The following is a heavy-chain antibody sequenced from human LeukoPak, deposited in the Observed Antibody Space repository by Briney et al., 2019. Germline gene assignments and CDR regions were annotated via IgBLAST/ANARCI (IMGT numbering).Heavy chain of an antibody. D-gene: IGHD2-2*02. CDR2: IIPIFGTA. Sequence: SVKVSCKASGGTFSSYAISWVRQAPGQGLEWMGGIIPIFGTANYAQKFQGRVTITTGESTSTAYMELSSLRSEDTAVYYCASCGSSTSCYRTRSYWYFDLWGRGTLVTVSS. CDR3: ASCGSSTSCYRTRSYWYFDL. J-gene: IGHJ2*01. V-gene: IGHV1-69*05. CDR1: GGTFSSYA.